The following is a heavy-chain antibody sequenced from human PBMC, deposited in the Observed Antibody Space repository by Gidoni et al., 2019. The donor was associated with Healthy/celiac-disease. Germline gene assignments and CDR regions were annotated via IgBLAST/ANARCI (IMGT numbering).Heavy chain of an antibody. CDR2: ISSSSSYI. CDR3: ARWDREEYYFDY. CDR1: GFTFSSYS. J-gene: IGHJ4*02. Sequence: EVQLVESGGGLVKPGGSLRLSCAASGFTFSSYSRNWVRQAPGKGLEWVSSISSSSSYIYYADSVKGRFTISRDNAKNSLYLQMNSLRAEDTAVYYCARWDREEYYFDYWGQGTLVTVSS. D-gene: IGHD1-26*01. V-gene: IGHV3-21*01.